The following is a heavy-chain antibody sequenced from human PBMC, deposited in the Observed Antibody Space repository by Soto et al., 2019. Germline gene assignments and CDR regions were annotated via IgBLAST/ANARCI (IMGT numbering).Heavy chain of an antibody. V-gene: IGHV4-59*01. CDR2: IYYSGST. D-gene: IGHD3-10*01. CDR3: AGELLWFGEGGMDV. Sequence: PSETLSLTCTVSGGSISSYYWSWIRQPPGKGLEWIGYIYYSGSTNYNPSLKGRVTISVDTSKNQFSLKLSSVTAADTAVYYCAGELLWFGEGGMDVWGQGTAVTSP. J-gene: IGHJ6*02. CDR1: GGSISSYY.